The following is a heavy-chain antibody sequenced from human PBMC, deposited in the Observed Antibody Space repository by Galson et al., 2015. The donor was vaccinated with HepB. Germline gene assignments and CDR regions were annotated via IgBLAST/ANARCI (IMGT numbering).Heavy chain of an antibody. J-gene: IGHJ4*02. Sequence: SLRLSCAASGLTFTNAWMSWVRQAPGKGLGWVGRIGSNLDGGTQDYAAPVKGRFIISRDDSKNTLFLQMNRLKTEDTAMYFCTTVDLSFGYGDEVDWGQGTLVTVSS. CDR3: TTVDLSFGYGDEVD. CDR1: GLTFTNAW. D-gene: IGHD4-17*01. CDR2: IGSNLDGGTQ. V-gene: IGHV3-15*04.